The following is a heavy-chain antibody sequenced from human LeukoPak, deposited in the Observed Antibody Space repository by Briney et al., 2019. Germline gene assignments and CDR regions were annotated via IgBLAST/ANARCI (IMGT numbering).Heavy chain of an antibody. CDR1: GGSFSGYY. J-gene: IGHJ4*02. CDR2: INHSGST. Sequence: PSETLSLTCAVYGGSFSGYYWSWIRQPPGKGLEWIGEINHSGSTNYNPSLKSRVTISVDTSKNQFSLKLSSVTAADTAVYYCARERVVGATTPFDYWGQGTLDTVSS. D-gene: IGHD1-26*01. V-gene: IGHV4-34*01. CDR3: ARERVVGATTPFDY.